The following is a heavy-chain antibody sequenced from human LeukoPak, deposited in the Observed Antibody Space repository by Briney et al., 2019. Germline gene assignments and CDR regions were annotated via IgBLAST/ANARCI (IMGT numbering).Heavy chain of an antibody. D-gene: IGHD4-17*01. Sequence: HPGGSLRPSCAASGFTFSSYEMNWVRQAPRKGLEWVSYISSSGSTIYYADSVKGRFTISRDNAKNSLYLQMNSLRAEDTAVYYCARLTTVTFFDYWGQGTLVTVSS. CDR2: ISSSGSTI. CDR3: ARLTTVTFFDY. V-gene: IGHV3-48*03. J-gene: IGHJ4*02. CDR1: GFTFSSYE.